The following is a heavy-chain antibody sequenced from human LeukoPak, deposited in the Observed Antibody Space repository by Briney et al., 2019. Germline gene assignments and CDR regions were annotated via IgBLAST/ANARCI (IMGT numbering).Heavy chain of an antibody. CDR1: GFTFSSYA. V-gene: IGHV3-30-3*01. Sequence: PGRSLRLSCAASGFTFSSYAMHWVRQAPGKGLEWVAVISYDGSNKYYADSVKGRFTISRDNSKNTLYLQMNSLRAEDTAVYYCARGYSSSNFDYWGQGTLVTVSS. CDR3: ARGYSSSNFDY. J-gene: IGHJ4*02. CDR2: ISYDGSNK. D-gene: IGHD6-6*01.